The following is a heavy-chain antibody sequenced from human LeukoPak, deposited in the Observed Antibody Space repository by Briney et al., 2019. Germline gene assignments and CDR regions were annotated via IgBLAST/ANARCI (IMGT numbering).Heavy chain of an antibody. CDR1: GGSISSSSYY. V-gene: IGHV4-39*07. Sequence: PSETLSLTCTVSGGSISSSSYYWGWIRQPPGKGLEWIGSIYYSGSTYYNPSLKSRVTISVDTSKNQFSLKLSSVTAADTAVYYCARGIEGSSSSFFLPNWFDPWGQGTLVTVSS. CDR2: IYYSGST. J-gene: IGHJ5*02. CDR3: ARGIEGSSSSFFLPNWFDP. D-gene: IGHD6-6*01.